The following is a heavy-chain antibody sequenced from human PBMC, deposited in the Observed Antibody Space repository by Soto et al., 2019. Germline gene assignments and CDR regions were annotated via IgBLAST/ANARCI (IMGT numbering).Heavy chain of an antibody. Sequence: PXGSLLLACAASGFTFSTYSMNWVRQAAGKGLEWVSSISGSGNYTHYADFLRGRFTISRDNAKTSLYLQMNSLRAEDTAVYYCAREGINNYNEYYFDSWGQGTVVTVSS. CDR3: AREGINNYNEYYFDS. J-gene: IGHJ4*02. CDR2: ISGSGNYT. V-gene: IGHV3-21*01. D-gene: IGHD4-4*01. CDR1: GFTFSTYS.